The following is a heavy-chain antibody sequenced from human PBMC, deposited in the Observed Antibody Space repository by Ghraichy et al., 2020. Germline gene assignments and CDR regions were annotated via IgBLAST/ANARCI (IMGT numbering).Heavy chain of an antibody. D-gene: IGHD3-10*01. Sequence: SETLSLTCAVSGYSISSSNWWGWIRQPPGKGLEWIGYIYYSGSTYYNPSLKSRVTMSVDTSKNQFSLKLSSVTAVDTAVYYCARATYYYGSGTESGWFDPWGQGTLVTVSS. CDR1: GYSISSSNW. J-gene: IGHJ5*02. CDR3: ARATYYYGSGTESGWFDP. CDR2: IYYSGST. V-gene: IGHV4-28*03.